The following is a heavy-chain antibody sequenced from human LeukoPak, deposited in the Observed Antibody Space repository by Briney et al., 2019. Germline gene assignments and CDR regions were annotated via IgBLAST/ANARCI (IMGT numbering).Heavy chain of an antibody. V-gene: IGHV3-43*01. Sequence: GGSLRLSCAASGFTFDDYTMHWVRQAPGKGLEWVSLISWDGGSTYYADSVKGRFTISRDNSKNSLYLQMNSLGTEDTALYYCAKDFRSVAFDIWGQGTMVTVSS. CDR2: ISWDGGST. CDR3: AKDFRSVAFDI. CDR1: GFTFDDYT. J-gene: IGHJ3*02.